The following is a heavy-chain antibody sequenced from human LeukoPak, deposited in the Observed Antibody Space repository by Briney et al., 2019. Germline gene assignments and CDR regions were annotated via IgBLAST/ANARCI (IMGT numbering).Heavy chain of an antibody. CDR2: ISSNGGST. Sequence: GGSLRLSCAASGFTFSSYAMHWVRQAPGKGLEYVSAISSNGGSTYYANSVKGRFTISRDNSKNTLYLQMGSLRAEDMAVYYCARGRYSGSYYIQDYWGQGTLVTVSP. V-gene: IGHV3-64*01. CDR3: ARGRYSGSYYIQDY. CDR1: GFTFSSYA. D-gene: IGHD1-26*01. J-gene: IGHJ4*02.